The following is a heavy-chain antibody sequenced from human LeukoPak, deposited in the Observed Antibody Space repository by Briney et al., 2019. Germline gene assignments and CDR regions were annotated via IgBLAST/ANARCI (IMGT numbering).Heavy chain of an antibody. CDR2: INHSGST. J-gene: IGHJ4*02. V-gene: IGHV4-34*01. CDR1: GGSFSGYC. D-gene: IGHD3-22*01. Sequence: SETLSLTCAVYGGSFSGYCWSWIRQPPGKGLEWIGEINHSGSTNYNPSLKSRVTISVDTSKNQFSLKLSSVTAADTAVYYCARGEFTMIVPFDYWGQGTLVTVSS. CDR3: ARGEFTMIVPFDY.